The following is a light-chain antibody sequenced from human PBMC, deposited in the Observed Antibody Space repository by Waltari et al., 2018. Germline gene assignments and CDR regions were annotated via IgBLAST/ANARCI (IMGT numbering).Light chain of an antibody. Sequence: QLVLTQSPSASASLGASVKLTCTLSSGHSSYAIAWHQQQPEKGPRYLMKVNSDGSHTKGDGIPDRFSGSSSGAERYLTISSLQSEDEADYYCQTRGTGIGVFGGGTQLTVL. CDR3: QTRGTGIGV. CDR2: VNSDGSH. J-gene: IGLJ7*01. CDR1: SGHSSYA. V-gene: IGLV4-69*02.